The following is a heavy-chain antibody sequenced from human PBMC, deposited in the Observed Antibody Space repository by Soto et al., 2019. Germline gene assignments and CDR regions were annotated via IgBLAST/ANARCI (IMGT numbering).Heavy chain of an antibody. V-gene: IGHV3-23*01. Sequence: EVQLLESGGGLVQPGRSLRLSCAASGFTFSNYAMSWVRQAPGQGLDWVSAISGSGGTTYYADSVKGRFTISRDNSKNTLFLQMNSLRAEDAAVYYCAKFFVETGSNSGWPWSFHYWGQGNGVSVSS. CDR2: ISGSGGTT. CDR1: GFTFSNYA. J-gene: IGHJ4*02. CDR3: AKFFVETGSNSGWPWSFHY. D-gene: IGHD6-25*01.